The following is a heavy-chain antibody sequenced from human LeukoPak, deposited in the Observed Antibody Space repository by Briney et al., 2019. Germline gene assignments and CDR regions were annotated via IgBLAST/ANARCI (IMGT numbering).Heavy chain of an antibody. CDR3: ARLGCSGASCYGDS. J-gene: IGHJ4*02. CDR1: GYSFTNYW. CDR2: IHPGDSDT. V-gene: IGHV5-51*01. Sequence: GESLKISCKGSGYSFTNYWIAWVRQMPGKGLEWMGIIHPGDSDTRYTPSFQGQVTISADKSISTAYVQWSSLKASDTAMYYCARLGCSGASCYGDSWGQGTLVTVSS. D-gene: IGHD2-15*01.